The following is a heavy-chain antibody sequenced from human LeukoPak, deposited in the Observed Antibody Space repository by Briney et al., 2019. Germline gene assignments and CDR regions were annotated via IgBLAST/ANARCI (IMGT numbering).Heavy chain of an antibody. V-gene: IGHV1-18*01. Sequence: ASVKVSCKASGYTFTSYDINWVRQAPGQGLEWMGWISAYNGNTNYAQKLQGRVTMTTDTSTSTAYMELRSLRSDDTAVYYCARARIVGAPPDAFDIWGQGTMVTVSS. CDR1: GYTFTSYD. CDR3: ARARIVGAPPDAFDI. CDR2: ISAYNGNT. J-gene: IGHJ3*02. D-gene: IGHD1-26*01.